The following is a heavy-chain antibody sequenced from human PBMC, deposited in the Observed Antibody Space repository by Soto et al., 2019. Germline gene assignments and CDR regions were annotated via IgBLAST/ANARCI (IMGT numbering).Heavy chain of an antibody. D-gene: IGHD6-13*01. CDR3: AREYKSGWYP. Sequence: QVQLQESGPGLVRPSETLSLTCTVSGGSVSSGSYYWSWIRQPPGKGLEWIGYVYYSGSTNYNPSLKSRVTISVDTSKNQFSLRLSSVTAADTAVYYCAREYKSGWYPWGQGTLVTVSS. CDR1: GGSVSSGSYY. J-gene: IGHJ5*02. CDR2: VYYSGST. V-gene: IGHV4-61*01.